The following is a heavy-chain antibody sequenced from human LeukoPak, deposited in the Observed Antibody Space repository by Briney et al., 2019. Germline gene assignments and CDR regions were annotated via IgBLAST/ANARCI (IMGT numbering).Heavy chain of an antibody. D-gene: IGHD2-2*01. J-gene: IGHJ5*02. CDR3: ARDAYCSSTSCYEFDP. CDR2: IYYSGST. CDR1: GGSISSDDYY. Sequence: SETLSLTCTVSGGSISSDDYYWSWIRQPPGKGLEWIGYIYYSGSTYYNPSLKSRVTISVDTSKNQFSLKLSSVTAADTAVYYCARDAYCSSTSCYEFDPWGQGTLVTVSS. V-gene: IGHV4-30-4*01.